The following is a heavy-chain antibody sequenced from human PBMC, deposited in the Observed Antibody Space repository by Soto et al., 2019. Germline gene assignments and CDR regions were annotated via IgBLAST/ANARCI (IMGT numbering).Heavy chain of an antibody. CDR1: GGSVSSGSYY. CDR3: ARRAADILTGYQLDY. J-gene: IGHJ4*02. D-gene: IGHD3-9*01. V-gene: IGHV4-39*01. CDR2: IYYSGST. Sequence: SETLSLTCTVSGGSVSSGSYYWSWIRQPPGKGLEWIGCIYYSGSTYYNPSLKSRVTISVDTSKNQFSLKLSSVTAADTAVYYCARRAADILTGYQLDYWGQGTLVTVSS.